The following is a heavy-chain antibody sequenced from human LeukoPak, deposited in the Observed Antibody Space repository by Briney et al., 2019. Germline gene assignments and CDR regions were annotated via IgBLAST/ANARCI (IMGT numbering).Heavy chain of an antibody. V-gene: IGHV1-46*01. CDR3: ARDLFTVDTAMVTAY. CDR1: GYTFTSYY. CDR2: INPSGGST. D-gene: IGHD5-18*01. Sequence: GASVKVSCKASGYTFTSYYIHWVRQAPGQGLEWMGRINPSGGSTSYAQKFQGRVTMTRDTSTSTVYMELSSLRSGDTAVYYCARDLFTVDTAMVTAYWGQGTLVTVSS. J-gene: IGHJ4*02.